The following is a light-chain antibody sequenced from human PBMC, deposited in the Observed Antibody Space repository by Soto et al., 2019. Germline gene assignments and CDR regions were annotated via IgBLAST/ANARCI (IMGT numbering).Light chain of an antibody. CDR2: EVS. CDR3: SSYTSTNTLAV. J-gene: IGLJ1*01. Sequence: QSALIQPASVSGSRGQSITISCTGASSDVGGYNYVSWYQQHAGFAPKLIIYEVSNRPSGVSNRFSGSKSGDTASLTISGLQAEDEADYYCSSYTSTNTLAVFGTGTKLTVL. V-gene: IGLV2-14*01. CDR1: SSDVGGYNY.